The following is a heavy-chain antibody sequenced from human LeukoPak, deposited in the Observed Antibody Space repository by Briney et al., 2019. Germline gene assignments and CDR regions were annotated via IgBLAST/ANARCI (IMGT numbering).Heavy chain of an antibody. J-gene: IGHJ3*02. CDR1: GGSISSYY. Sequence: SETLSLTCTVSGGSISSYYWSWIRQPPGKGLEWIWYIYYSGSTNYNPSLKSRVTISVDTSKNQFSLKLSSVTAADTAVYYCARTTAFDAFDIWGQGTMVTVSS. CDR3: ARTTAFDAFDI. CDR2: IYYSGST. V-gene: IGHV4-59*08. D-gene: IGHD5-18*01.